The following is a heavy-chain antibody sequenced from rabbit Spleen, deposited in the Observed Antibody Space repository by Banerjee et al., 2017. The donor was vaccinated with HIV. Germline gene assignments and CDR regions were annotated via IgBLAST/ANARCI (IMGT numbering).Heavy chain of an antibody. CDR2: IDVGSSGVS. D-gene: IGHD2-1*01. CDR3: ARDFYDDYGNYDL. CDR1: GVSFSGSSY. Sequence: QEQLVESGGGLVKPEGSLTLTCIASGVSFSGSSYMCWVRQAPGKGLEWIACIDVGSSGVSYYATWAKGRFTISKTSSTTVSLQMTSLTAADTATYLCARDFYDDYGNYDLWGPGTLVTVS. V-gene: IGHV1S45*01. J-gene: IGHJ4*01.